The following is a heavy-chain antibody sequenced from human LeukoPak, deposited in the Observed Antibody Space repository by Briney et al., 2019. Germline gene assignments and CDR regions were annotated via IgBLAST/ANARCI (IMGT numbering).Heavy chain of an antibody. V-gene: IGHV3-53*01. CDR3: ARGGYHAYYLDY. J-gene: IGHJ4*02. D-gene: IGHD5-18*01. Sequence: GGSLRLSCAASGFALSSNYVGWVRQAPGGGLQWVSLLYSGGDTYYADSVKGRFTISRDTSKNTLYLQMNSLRVDDTAVYYCARGGYHAYYLDYWGQGSLVTVSS. CDR2: LYSGGDT. CDR1: GFALSSNY.